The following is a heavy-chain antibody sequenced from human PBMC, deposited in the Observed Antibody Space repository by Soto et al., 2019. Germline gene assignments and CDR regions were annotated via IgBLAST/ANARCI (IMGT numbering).Heavy chain of an antibody. CDR2: INPNSGGT. D-gene: IGHD6-13*01. J-gene: IGHJ6*02. CDR3: ARGSTSSWKMGYYYYYYGMDV. CDR1: GYTFTGYY. Sequence: QVQLVQSGAEVKKPGASVKVSCKASGYTFTGYYMHWVRQAPGQGLEWMGWINPNSGGTNYAQKFQGRVTMTRDTSISTAYMELSRLRSDDTAVYYCARGSTSSWKMGYYYYYYGMDVWGQGTTVTVSS. V-gene: IGHV1-2*02.